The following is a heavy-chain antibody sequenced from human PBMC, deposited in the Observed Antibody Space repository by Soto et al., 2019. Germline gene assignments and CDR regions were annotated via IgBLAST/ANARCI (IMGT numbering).Heavy chain of an antibody. J-gene: IGHJ4*02. Sequence: QVQLVQSGAEVKKPGSSVKVSCKASGGTFSSYAISWVRQAPGQGLEWMGGIIPIFGTANYAQKFQGRVTITADESTSTAYMELGSLRSEATAVYYCARVEPKYSSGWYGHFDYWGQGTLVTVSS. CDR2: IIPIFGTA. V-gene: IGHV1-69*12. D-gene: IGHD6-19*01. CDR1: GGTFSSYA. CDR3: ARVEPKYSSGWYGHFDY.